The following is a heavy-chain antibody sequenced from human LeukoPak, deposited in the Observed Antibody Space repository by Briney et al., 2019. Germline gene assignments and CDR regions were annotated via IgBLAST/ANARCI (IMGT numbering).Heavy chain of an antibody. J-gene: IGHJ5*02. D-gene: IGHD6-13*01. CDR3: ARASVIAAAFNWFDP. V-gene: IGHV4-4*02. Sequence: SETLSLTCAVSGGSISSSNWWRWVRQPPGKGLEWIGEIYHSGSTNYNPSLKSRVTISVDKSKNQFSLKLSSVTAADTAVYYCARASVIAAAFNWFDPWGQGTLVTVSS. CDR1: GGSISSSNW. CDR2: IYHSGST.